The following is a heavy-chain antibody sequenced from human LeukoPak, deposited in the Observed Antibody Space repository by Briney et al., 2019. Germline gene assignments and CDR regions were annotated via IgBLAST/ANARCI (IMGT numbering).Heavy chain of an antibody. CDR3: AKKWGHGNSPLDY. CDR1: GFIVSSKY. CDR2: IYSGGSI. V-gene: IGHV3-66*01. J-gene: IGHJ4*02. Sequence: GGSLRLSCAASGFIVSSKYMSWVRQAPGKGLEWVSVIYSGGSIYYADSVKGRFTISRDNSKNTLYLQMNSLRAEDTAVYYCAKKWGHGNSPLDYWGQGTLVTVTS. D-gene: IGHD5-24*01.